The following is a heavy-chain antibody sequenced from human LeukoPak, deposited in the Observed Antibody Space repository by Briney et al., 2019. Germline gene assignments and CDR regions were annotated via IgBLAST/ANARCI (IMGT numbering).Heavy chain of an antibody. J-gene: IGHJ6*03. D-gene: IGHD2-21*01. CDR3: AREVHSDDYYYMDV. V-gene: IGHV3-30*01. CDR1: GFTFSSYA. CDR2: ISYDGSNK. Sequence: GRSLRLSCAASGFTFSSYAMHWVRQAPGKGLEWVAVISYDGSNKYYADSVKGRFTNSRDNSKNTLYLQMNSLRAEDTAVYYCAREVHSDDYYYMDVWGKGTTVTVSS.